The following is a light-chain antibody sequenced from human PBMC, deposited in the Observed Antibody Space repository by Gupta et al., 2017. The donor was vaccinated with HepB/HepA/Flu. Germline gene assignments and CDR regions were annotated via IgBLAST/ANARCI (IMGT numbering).Light chain of an antibody. CDR1: QSISSY. Sequence: DIQLTQSPSFLSASVGDRVTITCRASQSISSYLAWYQQKPGKAPKLLIYAASTLQSGVPSRFSGSGSGTEFTLTISSLQPEDFATYYCQQLNSYPRFTFGPGTKVDIK. V-gene: IGKV1-9*01. CDR3: QQLNSYPRFT. J-gene: IGKJ3*01. CDR2: AAS.